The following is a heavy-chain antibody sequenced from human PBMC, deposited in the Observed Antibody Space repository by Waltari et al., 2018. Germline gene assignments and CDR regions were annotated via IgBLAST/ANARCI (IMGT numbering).Heavy chain of an antibody. J-gene: IGHJ4*02. V-gene: IGHV1-2*02. CDR1: GYPFTSYY. CDR2: INARTGGP. D-gene: IGHD1-26*01. CDR3: ARTYQSGSYSDY. Sequence: QVQMVQSGAEVKKPGASVKVSCKTSGYPFTSYYMQWLRQAHGQGREWMGWINARTGGPNSAQKYQGRVTMTRDTSISTAYMELSRLISNDTSVYYCARTYQSGSYSDYWGQGTPVTVSS.